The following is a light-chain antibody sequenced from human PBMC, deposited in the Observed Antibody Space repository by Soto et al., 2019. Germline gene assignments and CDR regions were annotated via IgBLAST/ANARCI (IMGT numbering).Light chain of an antibody. CDR3: SSYAGSNNPVI. J-gene: IGLJ2*01. CDR1: SSDVGGYNY. V-gene: IGLV2-8*01. CDR2: EVT. Sequence: QSALTQPPSASGSPGQSVTISCTGTSSDVGGYNYVSWYQHHPGKAPKLMIYEVTKRPSGVPDRFSGSKSGNTASLTVSGLQAEDEAAYFCSSYAGSNNPVIFGGGTKLNVL.